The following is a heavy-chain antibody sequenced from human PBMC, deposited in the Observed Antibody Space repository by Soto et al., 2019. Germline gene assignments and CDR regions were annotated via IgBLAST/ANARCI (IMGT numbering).Heavy chain of an antibody. CDR3: AKGGRQWLVTSDFNY. V-gene: IGHV3-30*18. CDR2: VSHDGRNT. CDR1: GYTFSDYA. Sequence: VQLVESGGGVVQPGRTLRLSCAASGYTFSDYAMHWIRQAPGKGLEWVAVVSHDGRNTHYADSVKGRFTISRDSSKNTVSLEMTSLRAEDTAVYYCAKGGRQWLVTSDFNYWGQGALVTVSS. D-gene: IGHD6-19*01. J-gene: IGHJ4*02.